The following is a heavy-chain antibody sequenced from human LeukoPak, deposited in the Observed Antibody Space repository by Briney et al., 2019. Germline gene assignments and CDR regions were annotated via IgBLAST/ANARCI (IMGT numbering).Heavy chain of an antibody. D-gene: IGHD3-10*01. J-gene: IGHJ4*02. CDR1: GFTFSSYG. Sequence: GGSLRLSCAASGFTFSSYGMHWVRQAPGKGLEWVAFIRYDGSNKYYADSVKGRFTISRDNSKNTLYLQMNSLRAEDTAVYYCAKDPLRAVIGAFDYWGQGTRVTVSS. CDR3: AKDPLRAVIGAFDY. V-gene: IGHV3-30*02. CDR2: IRYDGSNK.